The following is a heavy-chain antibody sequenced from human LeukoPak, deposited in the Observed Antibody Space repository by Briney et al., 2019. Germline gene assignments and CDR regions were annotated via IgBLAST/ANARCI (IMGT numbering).Heavy chain of an antibody. V-gene: IGHV3-33*01. Sequence: GGSLRLSCAASGFTFSSYGMHWVRQAPGKGLEWVAVIWYDGSNKYYADSVKGRFTISRDNSKNTLYLQMNSLRAEDTAVYYCATETRDRNFDYWGQGTLVTVSS. D-gene: IGHD2-15*01. CDR2: IWYDGSNK. J-gene: IGHJ4*02. CDR1: GFTFSSYG. CDR3: ATETRDRNFDY.